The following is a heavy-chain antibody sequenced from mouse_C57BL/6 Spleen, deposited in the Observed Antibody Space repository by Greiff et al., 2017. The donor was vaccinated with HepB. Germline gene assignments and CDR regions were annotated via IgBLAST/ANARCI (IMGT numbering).Heavy chain of an antibody. CDR1: GFTFSDYY. V-gene: IGHV5-12*01. Sequence: EVMLVESGGGLVQPGGSLKLSCAASGFTFSDYYMYWVRQTPEKRLEWVAYISNGGGSTYYPDTVKGRFTISRDNAKNTLYLQMSRLKSEDTAMYYCARQMSWFAYWGQGTLVTVSA. CDR2: ISNGGGST. J-gene: IGHJ3*01. CDR3: ARQMSWFAY.